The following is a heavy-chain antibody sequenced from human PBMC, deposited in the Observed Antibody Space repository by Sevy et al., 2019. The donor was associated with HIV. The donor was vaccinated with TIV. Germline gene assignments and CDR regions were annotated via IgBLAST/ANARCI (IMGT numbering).Heavy chain of an antibody. CDR1: GGSISSGDYY. D-gene: IGHD3-22*01. V-gene: IGHV4-30-4*01. J-gene: IGHJ4*02. Sequence: SETLSLSCTVSGGSISSGDYYWSWIRQRPGKGLEWIGYIYYSGSAYYNPSLKSRVTISVDTSKNQFSLKLSSVTAADTAVYYCATTYYYDSSGYYPDYWGQGTLVTVSS. CDR2: IYYSGSA. CDR3: ATTYYYDSSGYYPDY.